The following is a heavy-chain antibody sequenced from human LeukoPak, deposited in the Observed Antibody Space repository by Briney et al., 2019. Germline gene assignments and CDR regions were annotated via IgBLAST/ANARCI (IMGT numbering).Heavy chain of an antibody. CDR2: SGDSDGST. V-gene: IGHV3-23*01. CDR3: AKGGCRGSCNPLAY. J-gene: IGHJ4*02. CDR1: GFTFSGSG. Sequence: GGSLRLSCAASGFTFSGSGMSWVRQAPGKGLEWISSSGDSDGSTYYADSLKGRFTISRDNSKNTLYLQMNNLRAEDTAVYYCAKGGCRGSCNPLAYWGQGALVTVSP. D-gene: IGHD3-10*01.